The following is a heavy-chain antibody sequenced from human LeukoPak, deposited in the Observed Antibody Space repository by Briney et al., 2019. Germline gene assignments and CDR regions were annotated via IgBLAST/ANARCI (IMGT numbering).Heavy chain of an antibody. Sequence: SETLSLTCAVSGGSISSGGYSWSWIRQPPGKGLEWIGYIYYSVNTYYSPSLKSRVTISVDTSKNQFSLKLSSVTAADTAVYYCARVPYSGSSYYFDYWGQGTLVTVSS. CDR1: GGSISSGGYS. CDR3: ARVPYSGSSYYFDY. J-gene: IGHJ4*02. CDR2: IYYSVNT. D-gene: IGHD1-26*01. V-gene: IGHV4-30-4*07.